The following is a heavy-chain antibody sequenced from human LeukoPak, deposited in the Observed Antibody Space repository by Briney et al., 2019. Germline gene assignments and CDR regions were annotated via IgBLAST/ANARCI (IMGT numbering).Heavy chain of an antibody. V-gene: IGHV4-61*02. CDR2: IYISGTT. D-gene: IGHD3-16*01. CDR1: GASISSGSYY. J-gene: IGHJ4*02. CDR3: ARGEGVVNFDY. Sequence: PSETLSLTCTVSGASISSGSYYLSWIRQPAGKGLEWIGRIYISGTTNYNPSLKSRVTISVDTSKNQFSLKLTSVTAADTAVYYCARGEGVVNFDYWGQGTLVTVSS.